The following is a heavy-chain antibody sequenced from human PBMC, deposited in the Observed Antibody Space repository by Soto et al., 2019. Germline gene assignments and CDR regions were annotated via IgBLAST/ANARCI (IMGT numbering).Heavy chain of an antibody. CDR1: GNTFNMYY. J-gene: IGHJ4*02. CDR2: INSYSGGT. V-gene: IGHV1-2*02. D-gene: IGHD3-10*01. CDR3: ARGRTTGVDY. Sequence: QVQLVQSGAEVKKTGAPVTISCKASGNTFNMYYVHWVRQAPGQGLEWMGWINSYSGGTNYARKFQGRVTVTMDTSITTVYMDLTRLTSDDTAGYYCARGRTTGVDYWGQGTLVSVSS.